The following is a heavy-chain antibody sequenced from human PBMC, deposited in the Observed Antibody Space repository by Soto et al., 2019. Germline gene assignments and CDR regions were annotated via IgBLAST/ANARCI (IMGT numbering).Heavy chain of an antibody. Sequence: ASVKVSCKASGYIFSSFYISWVRQAPGQGLEWMGWTSGYSGNSKYAQKFQGRVTMTTDTSTNTGYMEMRSLTSDDTAVYYCARDIFGHVDAFDLWGQGTMAPVSS. V-gene: IGHV1-18*01. D-gene: IGHD3-3*02. CDR1: GYIFSSFY. J-gene: IGHJ3*01. CDR3: ARDIFGHVDAFDL. CDR2: TSGYSGNS.